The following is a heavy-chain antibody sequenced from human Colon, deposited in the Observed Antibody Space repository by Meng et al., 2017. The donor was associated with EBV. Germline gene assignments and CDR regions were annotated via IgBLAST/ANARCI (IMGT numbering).Heavy chain of an antibody. CDR1: GGSMSSGNYY. D-gene: IGHD2-21*01. CDR3: ASFDHIPRRNYFDY. CDR2: IHHSGSA. Sequence: QGQLQQPGPGLVGPHQTPSPTCTVSGGSMSSGNYYWSWIRQPPGKGLECIGYIHHSGSAYYNPSLKSRVSISVDTSKNQFSLNLNSMTAADTAVYYCASFDHIPRRNYFDYWGQGTLVTVSS. J-gene: IGHJ4*02. V-gene: IGHV4-30-4*01.